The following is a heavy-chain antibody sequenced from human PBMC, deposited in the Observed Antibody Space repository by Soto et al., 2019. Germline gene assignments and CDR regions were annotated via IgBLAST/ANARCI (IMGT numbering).Heavy chain of an antibody. CDR1: GYTFTSYG. CDR3: ARGSTITIFGVEYYYYGMDV. Sequence: ASVKVSCKASGYTFTSYGISWVRQAPGQGLEWMGWISAYNGNTNYAQKLQGRVTMTTDTSTSTAYMELRSLRSDDTAVYYCARGSTITIFGVEYYYYGMDVWGQGTTVTVSS. D-gene: IGHD3-3*01. J-gene: IGHJ6*02. V-gene: IGHV1-18*04. CDR2: ISAYNGNT.